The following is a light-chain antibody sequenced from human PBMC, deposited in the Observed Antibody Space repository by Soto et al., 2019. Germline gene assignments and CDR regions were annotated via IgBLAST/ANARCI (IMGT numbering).Light chain of an antibody. CDR3: QQYGSSPT. V-gene: IGKV3-20*01. J-gene: IGKJ1*01. CDR1: QSVSSSY. CDR2: DVS. Sequence: ESVLTQSPGTLSLSPGERATLSCRSSQSVSSSYLAWYQHKPGQAPRLLIYDVSSRATGIPDRFSGSGSGTDFTLTISRLAPDEFAVYYCQQYGSSPTFGQGTKVEIK.